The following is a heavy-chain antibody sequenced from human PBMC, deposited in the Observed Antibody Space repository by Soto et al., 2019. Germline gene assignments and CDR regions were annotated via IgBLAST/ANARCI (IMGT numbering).Heavy chain of an antibody. V-gene: IGHV1-18*01. Sequence: QVQLVQSGAEVKKPGASVKVSCKASGYTFTSYAISWVRQAPGQGLEWMGWISAYNGNTNYAQKLQGRVTMTTDPSTSKAYMELRRLRSDDTAVYYCERDAPPEDYWGQGTLVTVSS. CDR3: ERDAPPEDY. J-gene: IGHJ4*02. CDR2: ISAYNGNT. CDR1: GYTFTSYA.